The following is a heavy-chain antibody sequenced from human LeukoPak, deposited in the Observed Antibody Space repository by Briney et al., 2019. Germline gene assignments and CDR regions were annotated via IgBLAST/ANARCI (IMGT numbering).Heavy chain of an antibody. CDR1: GGSFSGYY. D-gene: IGHD1-26*01. CDR3: ARGKYSGTSHPGY. J-gene: IGHJ4*02. V-gene: IGHV4-34*01. Sequence: PSETLSLTCAVYGGSFSGYYWSWIRQPPGKGLEWIGEINHSGSTNYNPSLESRVTTLVDTSKNQFSLKVSSVTAADTAVYYCARGKYSGTSHPGYWGQGTLVTVSS. CDR2: INHSGST.